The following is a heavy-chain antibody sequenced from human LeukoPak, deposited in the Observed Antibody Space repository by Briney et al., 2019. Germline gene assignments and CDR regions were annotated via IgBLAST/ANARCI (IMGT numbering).Heavy chain of an antibody. CDR2: IDPGSGVT. J-gene: IGHJ4*02. CDR1: GYTFTSYQ. D-gene: IGHD6-13*01. Sequence: ASVKVSCKASGYTFTSYQIHWVRRAPREGLEWVGRIDPGSGVTTYAQRLQGRVTVTSDTSTRTVSMELNSLRSEDMAVYYCAREKSGSWCDWDYWGQGTLVTVSS. CDR3: AREKSGSWCDWDY. V-gene: IGHV1-46*01.